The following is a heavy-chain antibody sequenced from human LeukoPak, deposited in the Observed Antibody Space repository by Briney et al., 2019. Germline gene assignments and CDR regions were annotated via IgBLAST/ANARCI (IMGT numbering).Heavy chain of an antibody. CDR2: ISAYNGNT. J-gene: IGHJ4*02. CDR1: GGTFSSYA. V-gene: IGHV1-18*01. CDR3: ARDARIAVAGPGDY. D-gene: IGHD6-19*01. Sequence: ASVKVSCKASGGTFSSYAISWVRQAPGQGLEWMGWISAYNGNTNYAQKLQGRVTMTTDTSTSTAYMELRSLRSDDTAVYYCARDARIAVAGPGDYWGQGTLVTVSS.